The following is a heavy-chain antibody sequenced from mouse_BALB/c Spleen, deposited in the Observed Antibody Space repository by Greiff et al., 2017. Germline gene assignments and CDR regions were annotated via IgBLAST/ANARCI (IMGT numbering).Heavy chain of an antibody. J-gene: IGHJ2*01. Sequence: EVQLQESGAELVKPGASVKLSCTASGFNIKDTYMHWVKQRPEQGLEWIGRIDPANGNTKYDPKFQGKATITADTSSNTAYLQLSSLTSEDTAVYYCARFWYGKENYWGQGTTLTVSS. V-gene: IGHV14-3*02. CDR3: ARFWYGKENY. CDR2: IDPANGNT. CDR1: GFNIKDTY. D-gene: IGHD2-10*02.